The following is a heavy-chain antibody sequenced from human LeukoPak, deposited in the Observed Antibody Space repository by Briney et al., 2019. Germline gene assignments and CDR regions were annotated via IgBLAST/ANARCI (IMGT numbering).Heavy chain of an antibody. J-gene: IGHJ3*01. D-gene: IGHD4-11*01. Sequence: ASEKVSCKASGYTFTNYPNNWARKAPGQRLEWMGVIFPGGGVTEYAQKFQGRVTVTRDTSTRTVYMELSSLRSDDTAVYYCAREHPDYHGFDFWGQGTMLSVSS. CDR3: AREHPDYHGFDF. V-gene: IGHV1-46*01. CDR1: GYTFTNYP. CDR2: IFPGGGVT.